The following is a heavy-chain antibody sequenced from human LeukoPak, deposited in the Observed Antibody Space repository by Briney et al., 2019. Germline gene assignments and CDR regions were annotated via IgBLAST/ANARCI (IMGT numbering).Heavy chain of an antibody. V-gene: IGHV1-24*01. CDR2: FDPEDGET. CDR3: ATSVVAVAGIAFDY. J-gene: IGHJ4*02. D-gene: IGHD6-19*01. CDR1: GYTLTELS. Sequence: ASVKVSCKVSGYTLTELSMHWVRQAPGKGLEWMGGFDPEDGETIYAQEFQGRVTMTEDTSTDTAYMELSSLRSEDTAVYYCATSVVAVAGIAFDYWGQGTLVTVSS.